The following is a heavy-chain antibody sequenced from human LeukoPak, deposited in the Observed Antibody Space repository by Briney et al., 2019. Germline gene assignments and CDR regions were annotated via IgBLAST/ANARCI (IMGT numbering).Heavy chain of an antibody. CDR2: FYYSGST. J-gene: IGHJ4*02. CDR3: ARHRYVDRLSPFGF. Sequence: SETLSLTCTVSGGSISSSSYFWGWIRQPPGKGLEWIGTFYYSGSTYYNPSLKSRVTISVDTSNNQFSLKLSSVTAADTAVYYCARHRYVDRLSPFGFWGQGTLVTVPS. V-gene: IGHV4-39*01. D-gene: IGHD3-9*01. CDR1: GGSISSSSYF.